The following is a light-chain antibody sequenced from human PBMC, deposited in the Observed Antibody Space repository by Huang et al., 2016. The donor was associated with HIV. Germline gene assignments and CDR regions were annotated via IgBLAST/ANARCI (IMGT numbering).Light chain of an antibody. Sequence: EIVMTQSPATLSVSPGERATLSCRASQSVSSNLAWYQQKPGQAPRRLSYGASTRATGIPARFSGSGSGTEFTLTISSLQSEDFAVYYCQQYNNWRETFGQGTKVEIK. J-gene: IGKJ1*01. CDR3: QQYNNWRET. V-gene: IGKV3-15*01. CDR1: QSVSSN. CDR2: GAS.